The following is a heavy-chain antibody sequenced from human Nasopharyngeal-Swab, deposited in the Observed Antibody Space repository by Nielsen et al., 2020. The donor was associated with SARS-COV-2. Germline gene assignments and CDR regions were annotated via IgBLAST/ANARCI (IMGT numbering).Heavy chain of an antibody. CDR3: AREKAVAGNSYFDY. J-gene: IGHJ4*02. D-gene: IGHD6-19*01. Sequence: SETLSLTCAISGDSVSSNSAAWNWIRQSPSRGLEWLGRTCYRSKWYNDYAVSVKSRITINPDTSKNQFSLQLNSVTPEDTAVYYCAREKAVAGNSYFDYWGQGTLVTVSS. V-gene: IGHV6-1*01. CDR1: GDSVSSNSAA. CDR2: TCYRSKWYN.